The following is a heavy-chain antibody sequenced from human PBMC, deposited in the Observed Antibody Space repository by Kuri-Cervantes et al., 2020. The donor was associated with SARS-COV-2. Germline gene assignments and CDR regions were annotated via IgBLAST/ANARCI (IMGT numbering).Heavy chain of an antibody. D-gene: IGHD4-11*01. CDR2: IDWDDDK. CDR3: VRIRAATVIADY. Sequence: FGNPLLHPTSPRSLPWSFSVFSLTTSGMCVAWIRQPPGKDLEWLARIDWDDDKYYKTSLNTKLSISKDTSKDHLVLTMTTMDPVDTATYYCVRIRAATVIADYWGQGTLVTVSS. CDR1: VFSLTTSGMC. V-gene: IGHV2-70*11. J-gene: IGHJ4*02.